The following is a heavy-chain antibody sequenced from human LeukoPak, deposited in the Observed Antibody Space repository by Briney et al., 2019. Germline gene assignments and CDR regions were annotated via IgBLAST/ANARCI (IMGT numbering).Heavy chain of an antibody. Sequence: GGSLRLSCAASGFTFSSYGMHWVRQAPGKGLEWVAFIRYDGGNKYYADSVKGRFTISRDNSKNTLYLQMNSLRAEDTAVYYCARDLAYCGGDCSLFDYWGQGTLVTVSS. V-gene: IGHV3-30*02. J-gene: IGHJ4*02. CDR2: IRYDGGNK. D-gene: IGHD2-21*02. CDR1: GFTFSSYG. CDR3: ARDLAYCGGDCSLFDY.